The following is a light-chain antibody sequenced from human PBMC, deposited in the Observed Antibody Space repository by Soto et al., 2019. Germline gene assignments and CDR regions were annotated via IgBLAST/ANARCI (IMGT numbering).Light chain of an antibody. CDR1: QSVSSN. CDR3: QQYNNWPGWA. J-gene: IGKJ1*01. V-gene: IGKV3-15*01. CDR2: GAS. Sequence: EIVMTQSPVTLSVSPGERVTLSCRASQSVSSNLAWYQQKPGQPPRLLVYGASTRATGIPARFSGSGSETEFTLTISSLQSVDFAVYYCQQYNNWPGWAFGQGTKVEI.